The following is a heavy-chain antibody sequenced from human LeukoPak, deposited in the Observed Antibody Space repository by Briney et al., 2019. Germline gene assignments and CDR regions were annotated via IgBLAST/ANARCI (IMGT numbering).Heavy chain of an antibody. CDR2: IWYDGSNK. CDR3: ARDSGSYYYYYGMDV. V-gene: IGHV3-33*01. D-gene: IGHD1-26*01. J-gene: IGHJ6*02. Sequence: GGSLRPSCAASGFTFSSYGMHWVRQAPGKGLEWVAVIWYDGSNKYYADSVKGRFTISRDNSKNTLYLQMNSLRAEDTAVYYCARDSGSYYYYYGMDVRGQGTTVTVSS. CDR1: GFTFSSYG.